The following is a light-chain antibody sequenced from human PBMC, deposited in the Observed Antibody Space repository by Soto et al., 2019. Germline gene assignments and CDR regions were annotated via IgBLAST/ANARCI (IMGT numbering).Light chain of an antibody. CDR2: SAT. J-gene: IGKJ3*01. Sequence: AIQVTQSPSSLSASVGDRVTITCRTSEDVRHDLAWFQQRPGKAPNLLIYSATRLQSGVPSRFSGSGSGTDFTLTISSRQSEDFAVYFYQQYNNWPPVTFGPGTKVYI. V-gene: IGKV1-6*01. CDR3: QQYNNWPPVT. CDR1: EDVRHD.